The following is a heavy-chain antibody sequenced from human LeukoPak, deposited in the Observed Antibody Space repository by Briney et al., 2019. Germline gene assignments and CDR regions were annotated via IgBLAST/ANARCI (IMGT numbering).Heavy chain of an antibody. CDR1: GFTFSNSW. V-gene: IGHV3-7*01. J-gene: IGHJ4*02. D-gene: IGHD3-3*01. CDR3: AIDFWSGYSDY. Sequence: GGSLRLSCAASGFTFSNSWMSWVRQAPGKGLEWVATIKPDGSAQYYVDSVKGRFTITRDNAKNMLYLQMNSLRVEDTAVYYCAIDFWSGYSDYWGEGTLVTVSS. CDR2: IKPDGSAQ.